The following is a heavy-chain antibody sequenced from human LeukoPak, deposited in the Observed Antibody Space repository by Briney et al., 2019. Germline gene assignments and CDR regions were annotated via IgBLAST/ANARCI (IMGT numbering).Heavy chain of an antibody. V-gene: IGHV3-33*01. Sequence: PGGSLRLSCAASGFTFSSYGMHWVRQAPGKGLEWVAVIWYDGSNKYYADSVKGRFTISRDNSKNTLYLQMNSLRAEDTAVYYCARGIAAAGTRDAFDIWGQGTMVTVSS. D-gene: IGHD6-13*01. CDR3: ARGIAAAGTRDAFDI. CDR1: GFTFSSYG. J-gene: IGHJ3*02. CDR2: IWYDGSNK.